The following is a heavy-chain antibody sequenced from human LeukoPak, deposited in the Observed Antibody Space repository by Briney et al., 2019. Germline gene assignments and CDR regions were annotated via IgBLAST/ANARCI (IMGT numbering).Heavy chain of an antibody. CDR2: MNHSGST. Sequence: PSETLALTCAVYGGSFSGYYWRWIRQPPGKGLEWIGEMNHSGSTNYNPPLQSRVTISVDTSKNHFSLKLSSVTAAVTAVYYCARGVTTVVTGYYYYYYMDVWGKGTTVTVSS. D-gene: IGHD4-23*01. CDR1: GGSFSGYY. J-gene: IGHJ6*03. V-gene: IGHV4-34*01. CDR3: ARGVTTVVTGYYYYYYMDV.